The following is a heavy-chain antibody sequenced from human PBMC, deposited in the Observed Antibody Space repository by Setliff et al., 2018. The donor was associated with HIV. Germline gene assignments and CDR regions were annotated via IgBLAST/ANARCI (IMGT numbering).Heavy chain of an antibody. CDR2: IYPDSNNI. J-gene: IGHJ6*03. D-gene: IGHD2-2*01. CDR1: GFTFSDYP. CDR3: ARGRRVSSNYYYYYYMDV. V-gene: IGHV3-48*01. Sequence: RGSLRLSCAASGFTFSDYPMNWVRQAPGKGLEWVSHIYPDSNNIDYADSVKGRFTVSRDNSKNTLYLQMNSLGAEDTAVYYCARGRRVSSNYYYYYYMDVWGKGTTVTVSS.